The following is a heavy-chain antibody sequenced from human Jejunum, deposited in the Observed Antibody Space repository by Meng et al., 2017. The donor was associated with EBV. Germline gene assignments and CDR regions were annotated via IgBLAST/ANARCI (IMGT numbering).Heavy chain of an antibody. CDR2: MSPNSGNT. CDR1: GYTFTSYE. CDR3: ARGVAAGFDY. D-gene: IGHD6-13*01. J-gene: IGHJ4*02. Sequence: QVQQGQSGARVKEPGASVKVSCKASGYTFTSYEINWVLQATGQGPEWMGWMSPNSGNTGYAQKFQGRVTMTRDTSISTAYMELSSLRSEDTAVYYCARGVAAGFDYWGQGTLVTASS. V-gene: IGHV1-8*02.